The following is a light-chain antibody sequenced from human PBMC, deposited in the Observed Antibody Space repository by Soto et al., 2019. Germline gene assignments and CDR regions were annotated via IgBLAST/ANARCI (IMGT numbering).Light chain of an antibody. CDR3: QQYNNWPPWT. CDR1: QSVSSN. Sequence: EIVMMQSPATLSVSPGERATLSCRASQSVSSNLAWYQQKPGQAPRLLIYGASTRATGIPARFSGSGSGTEFTLTIRSLQSEDFAVYYCQQYNNWPPWTFGQGTKVEI. V-gene: IGKV3-15*01. CDR2: GAS. J-gene: IGKJ1*01.